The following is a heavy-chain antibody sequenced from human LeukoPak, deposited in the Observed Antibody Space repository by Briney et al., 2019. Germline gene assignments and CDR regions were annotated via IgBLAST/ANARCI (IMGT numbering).Heavy chain of an antibody. CDR2: ISWNSGSI. J-gene: IGHJ4*02. V-gene: IGHV3-9*01. D-gene: IGHD3-22*01. CDR1: GFTFDDYA. Sequence: PGGSLRLSCAASGFTFDDYAMHWVRQAPGKGLEWVSGISWNSGSIGYADSVKGRFTISRDNAKNSLYLQMNSLRAEDTALYYCAKGINYYGTPPGYWGQGTLVTVSS. CDR3: AKGINYYGTPPGY.